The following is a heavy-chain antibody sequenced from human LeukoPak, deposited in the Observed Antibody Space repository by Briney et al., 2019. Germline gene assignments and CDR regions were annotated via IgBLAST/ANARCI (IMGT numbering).Heavy chain of an antibody. CDR1: GYSFTGYW. CDR2: IDPSGSYT. J-gene: IGHJ4*02. D-gene: IGHD3-9*01. Sequence: GESLRISCKGSGYSFTGYWISWVRQMPGKGLEWMGRIDPSGSYTNYSPSFQGHVTISADKSISTAYLQWSSLKASDTAMYYCASSLDYYDRDYWGQGTLVTVSS. CDR3: ASSLDYYDRDY. V-gene: IGHV5-10-1*01.